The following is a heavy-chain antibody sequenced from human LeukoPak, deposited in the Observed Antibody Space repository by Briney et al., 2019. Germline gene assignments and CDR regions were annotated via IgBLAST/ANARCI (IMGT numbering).Heavy chain of an antibody. V-gene: IGHV3-30-3*01. CDR3: ARQLEDAFDI. CDR1: GFTFSSYA. D-gene: IGHD6-6*01. J-gene: IGHJ3*02. CDR2: ISYDGSNK. Sequence: LAGGSLRLSCAASGFTFSSYAMHWVRQAPGKGLEWVAVISYDGSNKYYADSVKGRFTISRDNSKNTLYLQMNSLRAEDTAVYYCARQLEDAFDIWGQGTMVTVSS.